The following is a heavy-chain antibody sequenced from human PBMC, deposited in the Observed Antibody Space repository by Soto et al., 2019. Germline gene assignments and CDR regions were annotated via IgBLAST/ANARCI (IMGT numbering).Heavy chain of an antibody. Sequence: QVQLVQSGAEVKKPGASVKVSCKASGYTFTTSGFSWVRQAPGQGLEWMGWISDYNGNTNYAQKLQDRVTMTTDASTTTAYMEVRSLRSDDTAVYYCARATYYGLDVWGQGTTVTVSS. J-gene: IGHJ6*02. V-gene: IGHV1-18*01. CDR3: ARATYYGLDV. CDR1: GYTFTTSG. CDR2: ISDYNGNT.